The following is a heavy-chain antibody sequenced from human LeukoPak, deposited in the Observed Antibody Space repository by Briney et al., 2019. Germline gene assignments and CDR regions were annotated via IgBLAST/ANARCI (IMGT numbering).Heavy chain of an antibody. J-gene: IGHJ4*02. V-gene: IGHV4-59*01. CDR1: GGSINSYY. D-gene: IGHD3-22*01. CDR2: IHYSGST. CDR3: AKVGPPYYYDSSGYYYGLDY. Sequence: SETLSLTCTVSGGSINSYYWSWTRQSPGKGLEWIGYIHYSGSTNYNPSLKSRVTISVDTSKNQFSLKLSSVTAADTAVYYCAKVGPPYYYDSSGYYYGLDYWGQGTLVTVSS.